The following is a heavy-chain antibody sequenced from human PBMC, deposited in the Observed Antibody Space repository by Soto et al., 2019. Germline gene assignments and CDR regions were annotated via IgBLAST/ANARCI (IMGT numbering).Heavy chain of an antibody. V-gene: IGHV4-4*07. J-gene: IGHJ6*02. CDR2: IYTSGST. Sequence: ETLSLTGTVSGGSISSYYWSWMRQPSGKGLEWIGRIYTSGSTNYNPSLKSRVTMSVDTSKNQFSLKLGSVTAADTAVYYCARDIVVPAAYYYYGMDVWGQGTTVTVSS. CDR1: GGSISSYY. D-gene: IGHD2-2*01. CDR3: ARDIVVPAAYYYYGMDV.